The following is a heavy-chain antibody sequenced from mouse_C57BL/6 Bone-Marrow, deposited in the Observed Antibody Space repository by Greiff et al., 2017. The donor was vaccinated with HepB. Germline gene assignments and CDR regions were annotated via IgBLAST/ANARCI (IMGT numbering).Heavy chain of an antibody. Sequence: LQESGAELVRPGASVTLSCKASGYTFTDYEMHWVKQTPVHGLEWIGAIDPETGGTAYNQKFKGKAILTADKSSSTAYMELRSLTSEDSAVYYCTRDYYGSSYWYFDVWGTGTTVTVSS. CDR3: TRDYYGSSYWYFDV. D-gene: IGHD1-1*01. V-gene: IGHV1-15*01. CDR1: GYTFTDYE. J-gene: IGHJ1*03. CDR2: IDPETGGT.